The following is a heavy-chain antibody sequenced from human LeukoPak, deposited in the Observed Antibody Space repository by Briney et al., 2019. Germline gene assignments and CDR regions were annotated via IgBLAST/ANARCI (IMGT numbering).Heavy chain of an antibody. V-gene: IGHV3-30*18. CDR1: GFTFSSYG. CDR3: PKELGYCSSTSCYDGYFDY. J-gene: IGHJ4*02. Sequence: PGGSLRLSCAASGFTFSSYGMHWVRQAPGKGLEWVAVISYDGSNKYYADSVKGRFTISRDNSKNTLYLQMNSLRAEDTAVYYCPKELGYCSSTSCYDGYFDYWGQGTLVTVSS. D-gene: IGHD2-2*01. CDR2: ISYDGSNK.